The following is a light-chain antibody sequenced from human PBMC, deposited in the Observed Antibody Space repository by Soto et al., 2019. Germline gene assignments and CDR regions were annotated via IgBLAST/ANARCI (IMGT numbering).Light chain of an antibody. V-gene: IGLV1-51*02. CDR2: ENN. CDR3: GTWDSSLSAVV. CDR1: SPNIGNNY. J-gene: IGLJ2*01. Sequence: QTVVTQPPSVSAAPGQKVTISCSGSSPNIGNNYVSWYQQLPGTAPKLLIYENNKRPSGIPDRFSGSKSGTSATLGITGLQTGDEADYYCGTWDSSLSAVVFGGGTKVTVL.